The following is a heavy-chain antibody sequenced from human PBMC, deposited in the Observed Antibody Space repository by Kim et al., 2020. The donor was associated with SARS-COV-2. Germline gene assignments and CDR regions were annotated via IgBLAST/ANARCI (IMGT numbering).Heavy chain of an antibody. CDR1: GFTFSSYS. Sequence: GGSLRLSCAASGFTFSSYSMNWVRQAPGKGLEWVSSISSSSSYIYYADSVKGRFTISRDNAKNSLYLQMNSLRAEDTAVYYCARVRYSGSYFVRGGYYGMDVWGQGTTVTVSS. J-gene: IGHJ6*02. V-gene: IGHV3-21*01. CDR3: ARVRYSGSYFVRGGYYGMDV. CDR2: ISSSSSYI. D-gene: IGHD1-26*01.